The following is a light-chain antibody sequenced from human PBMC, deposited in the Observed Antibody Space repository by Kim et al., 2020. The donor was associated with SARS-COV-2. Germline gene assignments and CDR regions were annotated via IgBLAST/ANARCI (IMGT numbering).Light chain of an antibody. CDR3: QAWDSGTVV. CDR1: KLGDKY. V-gene: IGLV3-1*01. CDR2: QDT. J-gene: IGLJ2*01. Sequence: SYELTQPPSVSVSPGQTASIPCSGDKLGDKYACWYQQKPGQSPVLVTYQDTKRPSGIPERFSGSNSGNTATLTISGTQAMDEADYYCQAWDSGTVVFGGGTQLTVL.